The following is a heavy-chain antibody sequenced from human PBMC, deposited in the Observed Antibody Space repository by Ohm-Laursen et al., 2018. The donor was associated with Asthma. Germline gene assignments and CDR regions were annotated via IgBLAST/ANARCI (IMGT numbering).Heavy chain of an antibody. D-gene: IGHD3-10*01. CDR2: ISSSGSTI. J-gene: IGHJ4*02. V-gene: IGHV3-11*01. CDR1: GFTFSDYY. Sequence: SLRLSCAASGFTFSDYYMSWIRQAPGKGLEWASYISSSGSTIYYADSVKGRFTISRDNAKNSLYLQMNSLRAEDTAVYYCARGTYYYGSGSYLNDYWGQGTLVTVSS. CDR3: ARGTYYYGSGSYLNDY.